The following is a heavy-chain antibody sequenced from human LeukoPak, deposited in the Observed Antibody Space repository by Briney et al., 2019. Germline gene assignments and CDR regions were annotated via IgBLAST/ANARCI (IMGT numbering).Heavy chain of an antibody. D-gene: IGHD4-17*01. CDR1: LYTFTDYY. CDR2: VIPNSGAT. J-gene: IGHJ3*02. Sequence: ASVTVSYTPSLYTFTDYYMQEVRQAPGQGGAGMGWVIPNSGATRYAQKFQGRVTMTRDTSITTAYMELSRLTSDDTAVYYCARDHDYGDYDAPGVFDTWGQGTMVTVSA. V-gene: IGHV1-2*02. CDR3: ARDHDYGDYDAPGVFDT.